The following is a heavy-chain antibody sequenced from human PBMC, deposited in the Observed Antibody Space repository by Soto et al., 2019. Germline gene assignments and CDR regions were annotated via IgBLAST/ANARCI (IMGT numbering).Heavy chain of an antibody. CDR2: ISHDGKI. D-gene: IGHD3-16*02. CDR3: ARDHPYSDNWAFDY. J-gene: IGHJ4*02. CDR1: GGSINSSDW. Sequence: PSETLSLTCTVSGGSINSSDWWNWVRQPPGKGLEWIGEISHDGKIIYNPSLKSRVTISIDKSKNQFSLKLYSVTAAETAVYYCARDHPYSDNWAFDYWGQGALVTVSS. V-gene: IGHV4-4*02.